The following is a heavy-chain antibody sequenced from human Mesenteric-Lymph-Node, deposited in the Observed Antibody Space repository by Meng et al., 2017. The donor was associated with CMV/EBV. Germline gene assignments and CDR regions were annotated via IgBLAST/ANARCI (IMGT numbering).Heavy chain of an antibody. D-gene: IGHD3-10*01. CDR1: GFTFSDYY. CDR2: ISSSGSTI. V-gene: IGHV3-11*01. J-gene: IGHJ6*02. CDR3: ARDLYYYGSGWGFGMDV. Sequence: LSLTCAASGFTFSDYYMSWIRQAPGKGLEWVSYISSSGSTIYYADSVKGRFTISRDNAKNSLYLQMNSLRAEDTAVYYCARDLYYYGSGWGFGMDVWGQGTTVTVSS.